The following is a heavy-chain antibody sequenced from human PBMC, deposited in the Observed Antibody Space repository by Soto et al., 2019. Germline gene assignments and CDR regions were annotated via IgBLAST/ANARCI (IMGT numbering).Heavy chain of an antibody. V-gene: IGHV2-5*02. Sequence: QITLKESGPTLVKPTQTLTLTCTFSGFSLSTRGVGVGWIRQPPGKALEWLALIYWVDDKRYSPSLKSRLTITKDTDKSQGIVNMTNMGPVDTATYYYAHRRGITIVRGARTSNWCDPWGQGTLVTVSS. CDR1: GFSLSTRGVG. CDR3: AHRRGITIVRGARTSNWCDP. J-gene: IGHJ5*02. CDR2: IYWVDDK. D-gene: IGHD3-10*01.